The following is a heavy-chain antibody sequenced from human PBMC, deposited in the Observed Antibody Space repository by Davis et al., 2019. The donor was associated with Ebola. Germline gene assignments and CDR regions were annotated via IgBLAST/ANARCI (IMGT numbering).Heavy chain of an antibody. J-gene: IGHJ4*02. CDR2: IIPILGIA. CDR1: GGTFSSYA. CDR3: AKDMYSSGWYWDY. Sequence: AASVKVSCKASGGTFSSYAISWVRQAPGQGLEWMGRIIPILGIANYAQKLQGRVTMTTDTSTSTAYMELRSLRSDDTAVYYCAKDMYSSGWYWDYWGQGTLVTVSS. D-gene: IGHD6-19*01. V-gene: IGHV1-69*04.